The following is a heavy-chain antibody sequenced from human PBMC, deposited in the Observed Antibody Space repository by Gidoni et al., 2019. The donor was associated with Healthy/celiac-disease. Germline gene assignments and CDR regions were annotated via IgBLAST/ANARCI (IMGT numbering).Heavy chain of an antibody. V-gene: IGHV3-33*01. J-gene: IGHJ4*02. CDR2: IWYDGSNK. CDR3: ARGGDSGSYYDY. Sequence: QVQLVESGGGVVQPGRSLRLSCAASGFTFSSYGMHWVRQAPGKGLEWVAVIWYDGSNKYYADSVKGRFTISRDNSKNTLYLQMNSRRAEDTAVYYCARGGDSGSYYDYWGQGTLVTVSS. CDR1: GFTFSSYG. D-gene: IGHD1-26*01.